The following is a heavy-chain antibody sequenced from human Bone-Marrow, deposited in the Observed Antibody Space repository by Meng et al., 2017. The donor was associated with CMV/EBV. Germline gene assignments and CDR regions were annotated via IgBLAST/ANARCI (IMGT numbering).Heavy chain of an antibody. J-gene: IGHJ4*02. CDR1: GYTFTGYY. Sequence: ASVKVSCKASGYTFTGYYMHWVRQAPGQGLEWMGWINPNSGGTNYAQKFQGRVTMTRDTSIGTAYMELSRLRSDDTAVYYCAFSNYDFWSGYLPFDYWGQGTLVTVSS. D-gene: IGHD3-3*01. CDR2: INPNSGGT. CDR3: AFSNYDFWSGYLPFDY. V-gene: IGHV1-2*02.